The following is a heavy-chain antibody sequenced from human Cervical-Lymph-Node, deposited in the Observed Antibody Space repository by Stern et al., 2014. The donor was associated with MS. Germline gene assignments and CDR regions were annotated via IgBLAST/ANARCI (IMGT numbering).Heavy chain of an antibody. J-gene: IGHJ4*01. V-gene: IGHV1-2*02. CDR3: ARGSGTAYDLRGDY. D-gene: IGHD3-3*01. CDR1: GFIFTDYY. CDR2: VKPNNGGT. Sequence: QVQLVESGAEARAPGASMKVSCKASGFIFTDYYLHWVRQAPGQGLEWLGWVKPNNGGTNYAQNFLGRGNINRETSLSTATMGLRWLGSADTAVYYCARGSGTAYDLRGDYWGQGTLVTVSS.